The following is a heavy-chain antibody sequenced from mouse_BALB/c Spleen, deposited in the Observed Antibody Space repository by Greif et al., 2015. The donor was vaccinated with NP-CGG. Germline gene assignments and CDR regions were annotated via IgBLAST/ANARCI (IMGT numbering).Heavy chain of an antibody. Sequence: VQLQQSGAELVKPGASVKLSCTASGFNIKDTYLHWLKLRPEQGLEWLGRIDPAIGXTKYNPNFPGKATITADTSSNTAYLQLSSLTSEDTAVYYCARYYRYPYYAMDYWGQGTSVTVSS. J-gene: IGHJ4*01. CDR1: GFNIKDTY. D-gene: IGHD2-14*01. CDR2: IDPAIGXT. CDR3: ARYYRYPYYAMDY. V-gene: IGHV14-3*02.